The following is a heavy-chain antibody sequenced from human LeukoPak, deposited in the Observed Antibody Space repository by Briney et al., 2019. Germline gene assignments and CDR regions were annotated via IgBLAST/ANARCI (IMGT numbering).Heavy chain of an antibody. Sequence: GGSLRLSCAASGFTVSSNYMSWVRQAPGKGLEWGSVIYSGGSTYYADSVKGRFTISRDNSKNTLYLQMNSLRAEDTAVYYCARMGHGDYSSFDYWGQGTLVTVSS. CDR3: ARMGHGDYSSFDY. J-gene: IGHJ4*02. CDR2: IYSGGST. CDR1: GFTVSSNY. V-gene: IGHV3-53*01. D-gene: IGHD4-17*01.